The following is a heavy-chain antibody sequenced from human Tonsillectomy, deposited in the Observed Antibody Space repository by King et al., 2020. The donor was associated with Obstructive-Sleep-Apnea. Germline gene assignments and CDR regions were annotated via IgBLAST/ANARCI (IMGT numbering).Heavy chain of an antibody. Sequence: VTLKESGPALVKPTQTLTLTCTFSGFSLSTSGMCVNWIRQPPGKALEWLARIDWDDDKYYTTSLKTRLSISKDTSKNQVVLTMTNVDPVDIATYYCARSHFPYSSSWSGPFDYWGQGTLVTVSS. J-gene: IGHJ4*02. CDR3: ARSHFPYSSSWSGPFDY. D-gene: IGHD6-13*01. CDR2: IDWDDDK. CDR1: GFSLSTSGMC. V-gene: IGHV2-70*11.